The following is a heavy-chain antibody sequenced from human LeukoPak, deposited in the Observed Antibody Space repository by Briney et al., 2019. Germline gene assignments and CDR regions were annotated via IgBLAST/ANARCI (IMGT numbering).Heavy chain of an antibody. CDR2: IYYSGST. CDR3: ARGFDYDILPFDY. V-gene: IGHV4-31*03. Sequence: SETLSLTCTVSGGSISSGGYYWSWIRQHPGKGLEWIGYIYYSGSTYYNPSLKSRVTISVDTSKNQFSLKLSSVTAADTAVYYCARGFDYDILPFDYWGQGTLVTVSS. J-gene: IGHJ4*02. D-gene: IGHD3-9*01. CDR1: GGSISSGGYY.